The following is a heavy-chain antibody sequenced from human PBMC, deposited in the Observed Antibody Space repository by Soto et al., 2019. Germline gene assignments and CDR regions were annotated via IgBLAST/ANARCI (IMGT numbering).Heavy chain of an antibody. Sequence: QVQLQESGPGLVKPSETLSLTCTVSGGSISSYYWSWIRQPPGKGLERIGYIYYSGSTNYNPSLKSRVTISVDTSKNQFSLKLSSVTAADTAVYYCARESTYYDFWSGYYYYYGMDVWGQGTTVTVSS. CDR2: IYYSGST. CDR1: GGSISSYY. J-gene: IGHJ6*02. V-gene: IGHV4-59*01. D-gene: IGHD3-3*01. CDR3: ARESTYYDFWSGYYYYYGMDV.